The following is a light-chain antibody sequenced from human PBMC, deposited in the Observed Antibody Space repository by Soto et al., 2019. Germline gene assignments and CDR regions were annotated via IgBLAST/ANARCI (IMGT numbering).Light chain of an antibody. CDR3: FSFTSTNTHV. CDR1: SSDVGGYKY. V-gene: IGLV2-14*01. CDR2: EVS. J-gene: IGLJ1*01. Sequence: QSVLTQPASVSGSPGQSITISCTGTSSDVGGYKYVSWYQQHPDKAPKLIIFEVSNRPSGISSRFSGSKSGNTASLTISGLQAEDEADYYCFSFTSTNTHVFGSGTKVTVL.